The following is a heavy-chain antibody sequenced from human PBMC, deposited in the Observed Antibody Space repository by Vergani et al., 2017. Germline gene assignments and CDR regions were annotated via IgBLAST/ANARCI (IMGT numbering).Heavy chain of an antibody. D-gene: IGHD3/OR15-3a*01. Sequence: QVQLQESGPTLVKPSQTLSLTCTVSGGSINSGGYYWSWIRQPPGKGLEWIGEINHSGSTNYNPSLKSRVTISVDTSKNQFSLKLSSVTAADTAVYYCARIRFGPRQAFDIWGQGTMVTVSS. CDR2: INHSGST. V-gene: IGHV4-31*03. J-gene: IGHJ3*02. CDR3: ARIRFGPRQAFDI. CDR1: GGSINSGGYY.